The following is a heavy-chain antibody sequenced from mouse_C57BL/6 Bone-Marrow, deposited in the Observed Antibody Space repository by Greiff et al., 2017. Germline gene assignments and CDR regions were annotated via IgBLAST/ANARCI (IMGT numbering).Heavy chain of an antibody. Sequence: QVQLQQSGAELVRPGASVKLSCKASGYTFTDYYINWVKQRPGQGLEWIARIYPGSGNTYYNEKFKGKATLTAEKSSSTAYMQLSSLTSEDSAVYFCARSRFITTVVAKIDYWGQGTTLTVSS. CDR1: GYTFTDYY. V-gene: IGHV1-76*01. D-gene: IGHD1-1*01. CDR3: ARSRFITTVVAKIDY. J-gene: IGHJ2*01. CDR2: IYPGSGNT.